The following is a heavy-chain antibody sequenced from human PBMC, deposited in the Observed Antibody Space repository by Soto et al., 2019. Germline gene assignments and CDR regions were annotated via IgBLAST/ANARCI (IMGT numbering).Heavy chain of an antibody. V-gene: IGHV1-18*01. Sequence: QVQLVQSGAEVKKPGASVKVSCKASGYTFTSYGITWVRQAPGQGLEWMGWISAYNGNTNYAQKLQGRVTMTTDTSTITAYMELRSLRSDDTAVYYCAISGYCTNGVRPYYYGMDVWGQGTTVTVSS. D-gene: IGHD2-8*01. CDR2: ISAYNGNT. CDR1: GYTFTSYG. J-gene: IGHJ6*02. CDR3: AISGYCTNGVRPYYYGMDV.